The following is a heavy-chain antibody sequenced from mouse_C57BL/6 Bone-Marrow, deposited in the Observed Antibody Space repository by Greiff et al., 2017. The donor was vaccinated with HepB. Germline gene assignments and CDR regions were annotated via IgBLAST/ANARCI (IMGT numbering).Heavy chain of an antibody. V-gene: IGHV2-2*01. CDR3: ARNLIYYDNHYAMDY. D-gene: IGHD2-1*01. CDR2: IWSGGST. CDR1: GFSLTSYG. Sequence: QVQLQQSGPGLVQPSQSLSITCTVSGFSLTSYGVHWVRQSPGKGLEWLGVIWSGGSTDYNAAFISRLSISKDNSKSQVFFKMNSLQADDTAIYYCARNLIYYDNHYAMDYWGQGTSVTVSS. J-gene: IGHJ4*01.